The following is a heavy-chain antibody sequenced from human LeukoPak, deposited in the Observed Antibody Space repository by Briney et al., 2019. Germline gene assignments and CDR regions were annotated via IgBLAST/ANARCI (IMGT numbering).Heavy chain of an antibody. Sequence: PSETLSLTCTVSGDSINNNNYYWGWIRQPPGKGLEWIGNIYYNGRTYYSPSLKSRGTISVDTSNNQFSLKLSSVTAADTAVYYCARDFSAAFDIWGQGTMVTVSS. CDR3: ARDFSAAFDI. J-gene: IGHJ3*02. CDR1: GDSINNNNYY. V-gene: IGHV4-39*07. CDR2: IYYNGRT. D-gene: IGHD2/OR15-2a*01.